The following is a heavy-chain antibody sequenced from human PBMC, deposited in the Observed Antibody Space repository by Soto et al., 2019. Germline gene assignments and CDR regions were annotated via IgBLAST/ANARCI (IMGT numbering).Heavy chain of an antibody. D-gene: IGHD4-4*01. CDR3: TRPLWKDDYNWGYFYL. CDR1: GFTFSSYA. V-gene: IGHV3-30-3*01. Sequence: QVQLVESGGGVVQPGRSLRLSWAASGFTFSSYAMHWVRQAPGKGLEGVAVISYDGSNKYYTDSVKGRFSISRDNSKNTLYLLMTSLRTEDTAVYYCTRPLWKDDYNWGYFYLWGRRTLVTVSA. J-gene: IGHJ2*01. CDR2: ISYDGSNK.